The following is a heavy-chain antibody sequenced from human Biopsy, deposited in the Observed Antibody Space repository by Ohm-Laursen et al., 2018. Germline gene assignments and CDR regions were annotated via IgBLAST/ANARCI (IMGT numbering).Heavy chain of an antibody. CDR3: AKGGSITIFGVVINNCIDP. Sequence: GSLRLSCSASGFTYTTFAMSWVRQAPGKGPEWVSTISANGATSYYADSVKGRFTISRDNSKNTLYLQMNSVRADDTAIYYCAKGGSITIFGVVINNCIDPWGQGTRVTVSS. CDR1: GFTYTTFA. J-gene: IGHJ5*02. D-gene: IGHD3-3*01. V-gene: IGHV3-23*01. CDR2: ISANGATS.